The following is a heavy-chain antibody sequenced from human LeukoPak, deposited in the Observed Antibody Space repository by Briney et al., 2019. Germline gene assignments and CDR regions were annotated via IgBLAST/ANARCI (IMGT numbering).Heavy chain of an antibody. V-gene: IGHV3-23*01. CDR3: AKDPTDFDSNGQTYFDY. J-gene: IGHJ4*02. D-gene: IGHD3-22*01. CDR1: GFTFSSYA. CDR2: ISGSGGST. Sequence: PGGSLRLSCAASGFTFSSYAMSWVRQAPGKGLEWVSAISGSGGSTYYTDSVKGRSTISRDNSKNTVYLQMTSLRVEDTAVYYCAKDPTDFDSNGQTYFDYWGQGTLVTVSS.